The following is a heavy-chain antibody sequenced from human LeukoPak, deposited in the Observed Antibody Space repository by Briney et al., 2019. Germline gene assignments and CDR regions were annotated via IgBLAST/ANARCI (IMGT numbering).Heavy chain of an antibody. CDR3: ARGSFYYDSSGSIDY. Sequence: ASVKVSCKAPGYTFTSYYMHWVRQAPGQGLEWMGIINPSGGSTSYAQKFQGRVTMTRDTSTSTVYMELSSLRSEDTAVYYCARGSFYYDSSGSIDYWGQGTLVTVSS. V-gene: IGHV1-46*01. D-gene: IGHD3-22*01. J-gene: IGHJ4*02. CDR1: GYTFTSYY. CDR2: INPSGGST.